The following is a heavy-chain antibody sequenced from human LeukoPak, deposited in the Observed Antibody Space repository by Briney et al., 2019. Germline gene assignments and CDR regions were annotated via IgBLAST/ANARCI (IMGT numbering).Heavy chain of an antibody. CDR2: IYYSGST. CDR3: ARHRQWLVRGVFVI. Sequence: SETLSLTCTVSGGSISSYYWSWIRQPPGKGLEWVGYIYYSGSTNYNPRLKSRVNISIEISKNQFSPKLSSVTAADAAVYYCARHRQWLVRGVFVIWGEGTRVTVSS. D-gene: IGHD6-19*01. J-gene: IGHJ3*02. V-gene: IGHV4-59*08. CDR1: GGSISSYY.